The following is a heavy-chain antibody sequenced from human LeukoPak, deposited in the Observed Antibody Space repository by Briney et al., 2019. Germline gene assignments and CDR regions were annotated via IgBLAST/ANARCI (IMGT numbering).Heavy chain of an antibody. CDR2: INPNSGGT. Sequence: ASVKVSCKASGYTFTGYYMHWVRQAPGQGLEWMGWINPNSGGTNYAQKFQGRVTMTTDTSTSTAYMELRSLRSDDTAVYYCARIYSSVLQTLDYWGQGTLVTVSS. D-gene: IGHD6-19*01. J-gene: IGHJ4*02. CDR3: ARIYSSVLQTLDY. CDR1: GYTFTGYY. V-gene: IGHV1-2*02.